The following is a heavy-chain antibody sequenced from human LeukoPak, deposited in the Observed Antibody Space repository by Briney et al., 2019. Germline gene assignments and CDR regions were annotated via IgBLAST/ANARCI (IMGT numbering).Heavy chain of an antibody. J-gene: IGHJ4*02. D-gene: IGHD5-12*01. Sequence: SETLSLTCTVSGGSISSYYWSWIRQPPGRGLEWIGYIYYSGSTNYIPSLKSRVTISVDTSKNQFSLKLSSVTAADTAVYYCARASGGYDTIDYWGQGTLVTVSS. CDR2: IYYSGST. V-gene: IGHV4-59*01. CDR3: ARASGGYDTIDY. CDR1: GGSISSYY.